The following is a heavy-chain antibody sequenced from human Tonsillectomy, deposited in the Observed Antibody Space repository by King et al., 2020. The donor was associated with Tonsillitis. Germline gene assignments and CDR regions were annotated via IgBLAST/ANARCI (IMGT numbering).Heavy chain of an antibody. V-gene: IGHV1-46*01. CDR2: ISPSGGST. CDR3: AREGSVSYSGTALDS. D-gene: IGHD6-13*01. CDR1: GYTFSSYS. J-gene: IGHJ4*02. Sequence: VQLVQIGAEMRTAGASVKVSCRASGYTFSSYSIHWVRQAPGQGLEWMGTISPSGGSTNYPQRFQGRVTMTRDMSTSTVYMELSSLRSEDTALYYCAREGSVSYSGTALDSWGQGTLVTVSS.